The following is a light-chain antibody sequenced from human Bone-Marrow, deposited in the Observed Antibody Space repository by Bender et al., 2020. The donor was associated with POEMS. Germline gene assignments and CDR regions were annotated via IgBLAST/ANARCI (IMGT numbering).Light chain of an antibody. CDR3: CSFAGGGTPHVI. Sequence: QSVLTQPPSASGTPGQRVTISCSGGSSNIGAHAVNWYQHLPGTAPKLLIYSSHRRPSGVPDRFSGSKSGNTASLTISGLQAEDEADYYCCSFAGGGTPHVIFGGGARLTVL. J-gene: IGLJ2*01. CDR1: SSNIGAHA. V-gene: IGLV1-44*01. CDR2: SSH.